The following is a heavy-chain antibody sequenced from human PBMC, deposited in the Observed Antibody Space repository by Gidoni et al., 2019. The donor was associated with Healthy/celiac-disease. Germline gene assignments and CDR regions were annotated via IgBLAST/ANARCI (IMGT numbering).Heavy chain of an antibody. V-gene: IGHV3-13*04. CDR1: GFTFSSYD. Sequence: EVQLVESGGGLVQPGGSLRLSCAASGFTFSSYDMNWVRQATGKGLEWVSAIGTAGDTYYPGSVKGRFTISRENAKNSLYLQMNSLRAGDTAVYYCARGPRRIFGVAARISFDYWGQGTLVTVSS. J-gene: IGHJ4*02. D-gene: IGHD3-3*01. CDR2: IGTAGDT. CDR3: ARGPRRIFGVAARISFDY.